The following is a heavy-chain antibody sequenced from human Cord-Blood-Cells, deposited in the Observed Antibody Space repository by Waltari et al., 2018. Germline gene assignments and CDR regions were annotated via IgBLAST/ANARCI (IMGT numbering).Heavy chain of an antibody. J-gene: IGHJ5*02. CDR1: GYTFTGYY. CDR2: INPNSGGT. D-gene: IGHD2-2*03. CDR3: ARELDIVVVPAANWFDP. Sequence: QVQLVQSGAEVKKPGASVKVSCKASGYTFTGYYMPLVRQAPGQGLEWMGWINPNSGGTNYAQKFQGRVTMTRDTSISTAYMELSRLRSDDTAVYYCARELDIVVVPAANWFDPWGQGTLVTVSS. V-gene: IGHV1-2*02.